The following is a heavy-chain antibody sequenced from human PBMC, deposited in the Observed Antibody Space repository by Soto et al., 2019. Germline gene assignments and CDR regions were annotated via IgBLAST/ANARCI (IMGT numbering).Heavy chain of an antibody. CDR2: IIPIFGTA. D-gene: IGHD3-22*01. J-gene: IGHJ4*02. V-gene: IGHV1-69*01. CDR1: GGTFSSYA. CDR3: AREFMIAFRGYFDY. Sequence: QVQLVQSGAEVKKPGSSVKVSCKASGGTFSSYAISWVRQAPGQGLEWMGGIIPIFGTANYAQKFQGRVTITADESTSTAYMELSSLRSEDTAVYYCAREFMIAFRGYFDYWGQGTLVTVSS.